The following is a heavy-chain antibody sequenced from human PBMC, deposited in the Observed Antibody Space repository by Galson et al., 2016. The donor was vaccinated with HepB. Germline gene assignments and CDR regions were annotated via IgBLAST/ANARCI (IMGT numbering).Heavy chain of an antibody. CDR2: ISGGGDST. D-gene: IGHD3-10*02. CDR3: ARDISNVRGSSWYFDL. Sequence: SLRLSCAASGFTSSSYAMSWFRQAPGKGLDRVSSISGGGDSTFYADSVKGRLSISRDNAKNSLYLQMNSLSDEDTAVYYCARDISNVRGSSWYFDLWGRGTLVTVSS. V-gene: IGHV3-23*01. J-gene: IGHJ2*01. CDR1: GFTSSSYA.